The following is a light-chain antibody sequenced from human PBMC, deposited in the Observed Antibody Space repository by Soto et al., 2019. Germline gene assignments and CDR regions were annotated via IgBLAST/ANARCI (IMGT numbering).Light chain of an antibody. CDR1: QSIRSW. CDR2: KAS. V-gene: IGKV1-5*03. J-gene: IGKJ4*01. Sequence: DIQMTQSPSALSASVGDRVTITCRASQSIRSWLAWYQHKPGKAPKLLIYKASSLESGVPSRVSGSGSGTEFTLTISSLQPDDFATYFCQQYNSYPLTFGGGTKVEIK. CDR3: QQYNSYPLT.